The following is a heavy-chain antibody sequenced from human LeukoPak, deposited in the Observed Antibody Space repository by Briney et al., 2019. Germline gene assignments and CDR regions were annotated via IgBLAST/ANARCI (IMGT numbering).Heavy chain of an antibody. Sequence: SVKVSCKASGYTFTSYAISWVRQAPGQGLEWMGGIIPIFGTANYAQKFQGRVTITADESTSTAYMELSSLRSEDTAVYYCARDPATVTTTAFDIWGQGTMVTVSS. J-gene: IGHJ3*02. V-gene: IGHV1-69*13. CDR2: IIPIFGTA. CDR1: GYTFTSYA. CDR3: ARDPATVTTTAFDI. D-gene: IGHD4-11*01.